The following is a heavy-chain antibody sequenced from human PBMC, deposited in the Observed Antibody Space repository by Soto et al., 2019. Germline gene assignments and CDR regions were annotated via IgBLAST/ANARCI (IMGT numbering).Heavy chain of an antibody. CDR1: GFTFSSYA. Sequence: QVQLVESGGGVVQPGRSLRLSCAASGFTFSSYAMHWVRQAPGKGLEWVAVISYDGSNKYYAESVKGRFTISRDNSKNTLYLQMNSLRAEDTAVYYCARDRRNPSSWYPYYYGMDVWGQGTTVTVSS. CDR3: ARDRRNPSSWYPYYYGMDV. CDR2: ISYDGSNK. V-gene: IGHV3-30-3*01. J-gene: IGHJ6*02. D-gene: IGHD6-13*01.